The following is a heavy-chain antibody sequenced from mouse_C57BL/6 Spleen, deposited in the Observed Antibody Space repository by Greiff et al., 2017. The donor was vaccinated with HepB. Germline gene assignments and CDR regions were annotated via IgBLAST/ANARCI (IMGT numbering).Heavy chain of an antibody. V-gene: IGHV1-80*01. CDR2: IYPGDGDT. CDR3: ARIHYYGSSYRYFDV. J-gene: IGHJ1*03. D-gene: IGHD1-1*01. CDR1: GYAFSSYW. Sequence: VKLQESGAELVKPGASVKISCKASGYAFSSYWMNWVKQRPGKGLEWIGQIYPGDGDTNYNGKFKGKATLTADKSSSTAYMQLSSLTSEDSAVYFCARIHYYGSSYRYFDVWGTGTTVTVSS.